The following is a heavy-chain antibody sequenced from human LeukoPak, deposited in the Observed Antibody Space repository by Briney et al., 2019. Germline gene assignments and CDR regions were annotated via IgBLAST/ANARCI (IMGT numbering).Heavy chain of an antibody. V-gene: IGHV3-11*01. CDR3: ARDVPGYDYVWGSYRYEDY. CDR1: GFTFSDYY. Sequence: GGSLRLSCAASGFTFSDYYMSWIRQAPGKGLEWVSYISSSGSTIYYADSVKGRFTISRDDAKNSLYLQMNSLRAEDTAVYYCARDVPGYDYVWGSYRYEDYWGQGTLVTVSS. D-gene: IGHD3-16*02. CDR2: ISSSGSTI. J-gene: IGHJ4*02.